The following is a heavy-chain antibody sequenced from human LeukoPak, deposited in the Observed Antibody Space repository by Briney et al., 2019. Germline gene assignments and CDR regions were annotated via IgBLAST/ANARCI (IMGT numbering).Heavy chain of an antibody. Sequence: GRSLRLSCAASGFTFSSCGMHWVRQAPGKGLEWVAVIWYDGSNKYYADSVKGRFTISRDNSKNTLYLQMNSLRAEDTAVYYCARGPLHCSSTSCRGGYFDYWGQGTLVTVSS. CDR2: IWYDGSNK. CDR3: ARGPLHCSSTSCRGGYFDY. J-gene: IGHJ4*02. V-gene: IGHV3-33*01. CDR1: GFTFSSCG. D-gene: IGHD2-2*01.